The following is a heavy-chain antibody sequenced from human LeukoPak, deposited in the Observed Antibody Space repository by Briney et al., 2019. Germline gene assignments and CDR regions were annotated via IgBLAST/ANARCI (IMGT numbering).Heavy chain of an antibody. J-gene: IGHJ4*02. CDR2: INHSGST. V-gene: IGHV4-34*01. CDR3: ARATMIAALSH. Sequence: SETLSLTCAVYGGSFSGYYWSWIRQPPGKGLEWIGEINHSGSTNYNPSLKSRVTISVDTSKNQFSLKLSSVTAADTAVYYCARATMIAALSHWGQGTLVTVSS. CDR1: GGSFSGYY. D-gene: IGHD3-22*01.